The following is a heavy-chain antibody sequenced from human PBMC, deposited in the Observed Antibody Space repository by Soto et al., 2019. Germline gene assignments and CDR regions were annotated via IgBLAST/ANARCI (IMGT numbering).Heavy chain of an antibody. CDR3: TREGNGKPFDP. CDR1: GYTFTSYY. CDR2: INPSDGGT. D-gene: IGHD2-8*01. Sequence: ASVKVSCKASGYTFTSYYIHWVRQAPGQGLEWMGIINPSDGGTRYAQKLQGRVTMTRDTSTSTIYVEVTSLKSEDTAVYYCTREGNGKPFDPWGQGTLVTVSS. V-gene: IGHV1-46*01. J-gene: IGHJ5*02.